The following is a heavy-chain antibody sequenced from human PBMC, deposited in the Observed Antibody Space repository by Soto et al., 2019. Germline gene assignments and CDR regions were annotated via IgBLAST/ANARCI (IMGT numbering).Heavy chain of an antibody. CDR1: GGTFGSYA. CDR2: IIPVSGAA. V-gene: IGHV1-69*13. D-gene: IGHD2-2*01. CDR3: ATALGCRSTSCTLDY. Sequence: SVKVSCKASGGTFGSYAFIWVRQAPGQGLEWMGGIIPVSGAAHYAQKFQGRVTITADESTSTAYMELSSLSSQDTAVYYCATALGCRSTSCTLDYWGQGTRVTVSS. J-gene: IGHJ4*02.